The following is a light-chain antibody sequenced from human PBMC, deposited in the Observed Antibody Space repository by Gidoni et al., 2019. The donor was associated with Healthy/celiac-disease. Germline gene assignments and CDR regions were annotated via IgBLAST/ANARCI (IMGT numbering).Light chain of an antibody. J-gene: IGKJ4*01. CDR3: QQYGSLVT. CDR2: GAYGAS. V-gene: IGKV3-20*01. Sequence: IVLTQSPATRSLSPGERATPSCRAIQSVSNDYLAWYQQTPGQAPRLLVYGAYGASTRDTGIPDRFSGSGSRTDFTLTISRLEPEDSAVYYCQQYGSLVTFGGGTKVE. CDR1: QSVSNDY.